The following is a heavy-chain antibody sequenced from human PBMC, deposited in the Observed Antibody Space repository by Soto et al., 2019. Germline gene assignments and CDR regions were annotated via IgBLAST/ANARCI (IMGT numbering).Heavy chain of an antibody. CDR2: ISYDGTYK. CDR3: ARGVAGLDYYVDF. V-gene: IGHV3-30-3*01. J-gene: IGHJ4*02. Sequence: QVQLVESGGGVVQPGRSLRLSCAASGFTFSNFAIHWVRQPPGKGLEWVAVISYDGTYKYYADSVKGRFTISRDNSKNTLYLQMNSLGPEDTAVYYCARGVAGLDYYVDFWGQGVLVTVSS. CDR1: GFTFSNFA.